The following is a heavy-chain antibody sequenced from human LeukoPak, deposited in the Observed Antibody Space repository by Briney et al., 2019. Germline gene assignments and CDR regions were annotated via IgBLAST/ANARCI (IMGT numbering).Heavy chain of an antibody. CDR1: GGSISSSSSY. Sequence: KPSEPLSLPCSISGGSISSSSSYWGWIRQPPGKGLEWIGSISYTGSTYYNPSLKSRVTISVDTSKNQFSLKLSSVTDADTAVYYCARVLAAAAHFDYWGQGTLVTASS. V-gene: IGHV4-39*01. J-gene: IGHJ4*02. CDR2: ISYTGST. CDR3: ARVLAAAAHFDY. D-gene: IGHD6-13*01.